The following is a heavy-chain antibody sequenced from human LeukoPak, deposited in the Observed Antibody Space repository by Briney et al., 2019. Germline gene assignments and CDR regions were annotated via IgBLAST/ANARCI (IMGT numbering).Heavy chain of an antibody. Sequence: GASVKVSCKASGYTFTSYGISWVRQAPGQGLEWMGWISAYNGNTNYAQKLQGRVTMTTDTSTSTAYMELSRLGSDDTAVYFCARHTSTYLDQWGQGALVTVSS. CDR3: ARHTSTYLDQ. CDR1: GYTFTSYG. J-gene: IGHJ4*02. V-gene: IGHV1-18*01. CDR2: ISAYNGNT. D-gene: IGHD2-2*01.